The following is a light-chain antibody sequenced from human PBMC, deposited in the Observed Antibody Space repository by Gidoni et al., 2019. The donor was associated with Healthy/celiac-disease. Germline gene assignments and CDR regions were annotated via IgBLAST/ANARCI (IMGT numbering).Light chain of an antibody. V-gene: IGLV2-14*01. Sequence: QSALTQPASVSRSPGTSITISCTGTSIDVGGYNYVSWYQQHPGKAPKLMIYEGSHRPSGVSKRFSGYKSGNTASLTISGLQAEDEADYYCSSYTSSSTRVVFGGGTKLTVL. J-gene: IGLJ2*01. CDR2: EGS. CDR3: SSYTSSSTRVV. CDR1: SIDVGGYNY.